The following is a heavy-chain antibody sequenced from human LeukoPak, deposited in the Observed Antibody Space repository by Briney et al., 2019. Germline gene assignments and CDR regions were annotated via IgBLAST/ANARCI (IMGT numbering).Heavy chain of an antibody. D-gene: IGHD1-26*01. CDR3: ARNEWELPTGLDY. CDR1: GGSFSGYY. CDR2: INHSGST. Sequence: SETLSLTCAVYGGSFSGYYWSWIRQPPGKGLEWIGEINHSGSTNYNPSLKSRVTISVDTSKNQFSLKLSSVTAADTAVYYCARNEWELPTGLDYWGQGTLVTVSS. J-gene: IGHJ4*02. V-gene: IGHV4-34*01.